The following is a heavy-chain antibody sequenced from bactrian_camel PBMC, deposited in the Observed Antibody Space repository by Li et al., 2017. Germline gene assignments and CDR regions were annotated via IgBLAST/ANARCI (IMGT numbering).Heavy chain of an antibody. D-gene: IGHD3*01. J-gene: IGHJ4*01. Sequence: HVQLVESGGGSAQAGESLTLSCAASGFSVSGNCMGWFRQAPGKGLEWVSGINSGGGSTDYADSVKGRFTISRDNAKNTLYLQLSSLKSEDTALYYCATALQSGGYGQYEYHVWGQGTQVTVS. CDR1: GFSVSGNC. CDR3: ATALQSGGYGQYEYHV. CDR2: INSGGGST. V-gene: IGHV3S1*01.